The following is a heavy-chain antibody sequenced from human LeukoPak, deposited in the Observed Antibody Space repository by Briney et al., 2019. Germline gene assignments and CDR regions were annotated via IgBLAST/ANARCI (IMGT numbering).Heavy chain of an antibody. CDR1: GGSISSYY. D-gene: IGHD3-10*01. Sequence: PSETLSLTCTVSGGSISSYYWSWIRQPPGKGLEWIGYIYYSGSTNYNPSLKSRVTTSVDTSKNQFSLKLSSVTAADTAVYYCARMWYYGSGSYIHAFDIWGQGTMVTVSS. CDR3: ARMWYYGSGSYIHAFDI. V-gene: IGHV4-59*08. J-gene: IGHJ3*02. CDR2: IYYSGST.